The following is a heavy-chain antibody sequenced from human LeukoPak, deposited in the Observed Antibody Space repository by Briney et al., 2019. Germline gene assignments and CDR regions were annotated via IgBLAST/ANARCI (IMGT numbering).Heavy chain of an antibody. J-gene: IGHJ4*01. CDR3: ASGRELEITWQ. D-gene: IGHD1-1*01. CDR2: INHTGST. Sequence: SETLTLSCAVYGDSSNIYYWSWIRQSPGKGLEWIAEINHTGSTDYNPSLKSRVTISVDTSKNQFSLKLASVTAADTAVYYCASGRELEITWQWGHGTLVTVSS. V-gene: IGHV4-34*01. CDR1: GDSSNIYY.